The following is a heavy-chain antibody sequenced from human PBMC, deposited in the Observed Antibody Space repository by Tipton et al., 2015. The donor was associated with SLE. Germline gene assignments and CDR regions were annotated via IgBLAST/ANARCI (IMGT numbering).Heavy chain of an antibody. Sequence: TLSLTCTVSGGSISSGSYYWSWIRQPAGKGLEWIGHIYTSGRTNYNPSLKSRVTISVDTSKNQFSLKLSSVTAADTALYYCARGTSYDSSGYYSYWGQGTLVTVSS. CDR1: GGSISSGSYY. D-gene: IGHD3-22*01. J-gene: IGHJ4*02. CDR3: ARGTSYDSSGYYSY. V-gene: IGHV4-61*09. CDR2: IYTSGRT.